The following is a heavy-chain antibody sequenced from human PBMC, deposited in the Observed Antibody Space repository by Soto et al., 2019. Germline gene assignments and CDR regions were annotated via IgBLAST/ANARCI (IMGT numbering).Heavy chain of an antibody. Sequence: GGSLRLSCAGSGFTFSDYYMSWIRQAPGKGLEWLSDISNSGSTIYYADSVKGRFTISGDNAKNSLYLQMNSLRAEDTAVYYCARLADSYFYYMDVWGKGTTVTVSS. V-gene: IGHV3-11*01. CDR1: GFTFSDYY. CDR2: ISNSGSTI. CDR3: ARLADSYFYYMDV. J-gene: IGHJ6*03.